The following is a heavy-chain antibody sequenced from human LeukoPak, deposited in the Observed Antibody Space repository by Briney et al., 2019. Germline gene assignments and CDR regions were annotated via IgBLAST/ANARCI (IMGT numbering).Heavy chain of an antibody. D-gene: IGHD1-26*01. V-gene: IGHV4-59*01. CDR2: IYYSGST. J-gene: IGHJ4*02. Sequence: SETLSLTCTVSDGSISSYHWSWIRQPPGKGLEWIGYIYYSGSTNYNPSLKSRVTISVDTSKNQFSLKLSSVTAADTAVYYCARMGATNPFDYWGQGTLVTVSS. CDR1: DGSISSYH. CDR3: ARMGATNPFDY.